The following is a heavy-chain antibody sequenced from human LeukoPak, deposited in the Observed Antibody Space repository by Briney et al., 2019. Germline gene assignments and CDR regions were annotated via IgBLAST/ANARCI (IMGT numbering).Heavy chain of an antibody. CDR1: GFTFSTYG. D-gene: IGHD3-10*01. Sequence: SGGSLRLSCAASGFTFSTYGMSWVRQAPGKGLEWVSAISGSGDSTYYADSVKGRFTISRDNSKDTLYLQMNSLRAEDTAVYYCAKGGLWFGKNDYWGQGTLVTVSS. V-gene: IGHV3-23*01. CDR2: ISGSGDST. CDR3: AKGGLWFGKNDY. J-gene: IGHJ4*02.